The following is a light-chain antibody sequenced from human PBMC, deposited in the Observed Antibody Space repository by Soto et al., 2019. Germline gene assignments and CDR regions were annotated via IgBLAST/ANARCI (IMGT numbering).Light chain of an antibody. J-gene: IGKJ2*01. CDR3: QEYIDYSTYT. CDR1: QSIGSS. V-gene: IGKV1-5*03. CDR2: RAS. Sequence: DIQMTQSPSTLSASVGDRVTITCRASQSIGSSLAWYQQKPGKAPKLLIYRASTLKDGVASRVSGSGSGAELSLFSSSLQPDYFASYYCQEYIDYSTYTFGQGIKLKI.